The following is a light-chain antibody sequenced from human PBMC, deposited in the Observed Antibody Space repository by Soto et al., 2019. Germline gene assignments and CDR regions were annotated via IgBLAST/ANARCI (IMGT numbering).Light chain of an antibody. CDR2: GAS. CDR1: QSVSNNY. V-gene: IGKV3-20*01. J-gene: IGKJ1*01. CDR3: QQYGSSGT. Sequence: EIVLTQSPGTLSLSPGERATLSCRASQSVSNNYLAWYQQKPGQAPRLLIYGASNTATGIPDRFSGSGSSTDFSLIISKLEPEDLAVYYCQQYGSSGTFGQGTKVEIK.